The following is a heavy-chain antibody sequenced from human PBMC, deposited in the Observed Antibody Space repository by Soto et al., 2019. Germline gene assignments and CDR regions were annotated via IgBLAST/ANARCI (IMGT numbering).Heavy chain of an antibody. J-gene: IGHJ2*01. D-gene: IGHD6-13*01. CDR3: ERNPVKGSSWYWYFDL. CDR1: GFTFSSYA. CDR2: ISYDGSNK. V-gene: IGHV3-30-3*01. Sequence: PGGSLRLSCAASGFTFSSYAMHWVRQAPGKGLEWVAVISYDGSNKYYADSVKGRFTISRDNSKNTLYLQMNSLRAEDTAVYYCERNPVKGSSWYWYFDLWGRGTLVTVSS.